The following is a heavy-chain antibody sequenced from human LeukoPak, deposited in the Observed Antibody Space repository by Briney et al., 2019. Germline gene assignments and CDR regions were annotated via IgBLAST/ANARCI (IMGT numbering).Heavy chain of an antibody. CDR1: GFTVSSNY. J-gene: IGHJ6*03. Sequence: PGGSLRLSCAASGFTVSSNYMSWVRQAPGKGLEWVSYISSSGSTIYYADSVKGRFTISRDNAKNSLYLQMNSLRAEDTAVYYCARFDGEGGYYYYYMDVWGKGTTVTVSS. CDR2: ISSSGSTI. D-gene: IGHD2-21*01. V-gene: IGHV3-11*04. CDR3: ARFDGEGGYYYYYMDV.